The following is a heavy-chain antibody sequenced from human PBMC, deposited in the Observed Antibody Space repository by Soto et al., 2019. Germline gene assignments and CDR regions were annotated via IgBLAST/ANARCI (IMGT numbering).Heavy chain of an antibody. J-gene: IGHJ6*02. CDR2: IIPIFGTA. D-gene: IGHD3-10*01. Sequence: QVQLVQSGAAVKKPWSSVKVSCKASGGTFSSYAISWVRQAPGQGLEWMGGIIPIFGTANYAQKFQGRDTITSDEFTSTAYMELRRLRSEDKAVYYCARGGGGDFDYYYGMDVWGQGTTVT. CDR3: ARGGGGDFDYYYGMDV. V-gene: IGHV1-69*01. CDR1: GGTFSSYA.